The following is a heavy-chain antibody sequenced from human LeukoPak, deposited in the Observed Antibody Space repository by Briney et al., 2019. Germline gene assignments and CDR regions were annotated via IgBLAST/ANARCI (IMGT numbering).Heavy chain of an antibody. CDR2: IKRNGSQK. D-gene: IGHD1-1*01. CDR1: GVTFSNDW. CDR3: ARDTTRSSGSTYFDALDM. J-gene: IGHJ3*02. Sequence: AGGSLRLSCVRSGVTFSNDWMTGGRQAPGKGVESGANIKRNGSQKHYADSVKGRFTISRDNTRNLLFLQMNSLRVEDTALYYCARDTTRSSGSTYFDALDMWGQGTMVSVSS. V-gene: IGHV3-7*01.